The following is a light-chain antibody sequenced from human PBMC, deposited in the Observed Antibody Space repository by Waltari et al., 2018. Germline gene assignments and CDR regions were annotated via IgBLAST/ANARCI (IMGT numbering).Light chain of an antibody. J-gene: IGLJ3*02. CDR1: SSNIGSNT. V-gene: IGLV1-44*01. CDR2: NNN. Sequence: QSVLTQPPSASGTPGQRVTISCSGSSSNIGSNTVNWYQQLPGTATKLLFYNNNPRPSGVPERFSSPKSGTSAPLAISGLQSEDESDYYCATWDDSLNGVVFGGGTKLTVL. CDR3: ATWDDSLNGVV.